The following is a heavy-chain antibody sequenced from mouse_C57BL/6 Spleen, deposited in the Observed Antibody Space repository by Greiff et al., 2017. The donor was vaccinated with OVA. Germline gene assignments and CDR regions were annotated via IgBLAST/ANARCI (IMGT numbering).Heavy chain of an antibody. Sequence: VQLKESGPGLVKPSQSLSLTCSVTGYSITSGYYWNWIRQFPGNKLEWMGYISYDGSNNYNPSLKNRISITRDTSKNQFFLKLNSVTTEDTATYYCAAYGSSYGYFDVWGTGTTVTVSS. J-gene: IGHJ1*03. CDR2: ISYDGSN. D-gene: IGHD1-1*01. V-gene: IGHV3-6*01. CDR3: AAYGSSYGYFDV. CDR1: GYSITSGYY.